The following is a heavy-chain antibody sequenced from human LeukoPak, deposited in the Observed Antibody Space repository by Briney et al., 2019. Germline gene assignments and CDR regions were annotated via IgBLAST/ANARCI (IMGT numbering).Heavy chain of an antibody. Sequence: GGSLRLSCAASGFTFSSYGMHWVRQAPGKGLEWVAFIRYDGSNKYYADSVKGRFTISRDNSKNTLYLQMNSLRAEDTAVYYCAKVVVPAAIRSYYLDYWGQGTLVTLSS. CDR2: IRYDGSNK. V-gene: IGHV3-30*02. J-gene: IGHJ4*02. D-gene: IGHD2-2*01. CDR1: GFTFSSYG. CDR3: AKVVVPAAIRSYYLDY.